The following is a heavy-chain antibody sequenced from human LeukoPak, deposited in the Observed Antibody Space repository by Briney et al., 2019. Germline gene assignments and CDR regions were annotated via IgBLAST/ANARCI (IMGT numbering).Heavy chain of an antibody. J-gene: IGHJ6*03. CDR2: ISYDGSNK. CDR3: AKVRREGSGSYRYYYYMDV. D-gene: IGHD3-10*01. Sequence: PGGSLRLSCAASGFTFSSYAMHWVRQAPGKGLEWVAVISYDGSNKYYADSVKGRFTISRDNSKNTLYLQMNSLRAEDTAVYYCAKVRREGSGSYRYYYYMDVWGKGTTVTISS. CDR1: GFTFSSYA. V-gene: IGHV3-30*04.